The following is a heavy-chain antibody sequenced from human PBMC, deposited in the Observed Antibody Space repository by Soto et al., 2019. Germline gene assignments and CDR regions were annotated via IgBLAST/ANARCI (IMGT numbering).Heavy chain of an antibody. V-gene: IGHV3-11*06. J-gene: IGHJ5*02. CDR2: ITSSSVQT. D-gene: IGHD6-13*01. CDR3: ASLVRQHLPPLGP. Sequence: QVHLVESGGGLVKPGGSLRLSCAASGFTFSDSYMSWIRQAPGKGLEWVSWITSSSVQTRYADSVKGRFTISRDNAKNSPYLQMNSLRPEDTAVYYCASLVRQHLPPLGPWGQGTLVIVSS. CDR1: GFTFSDSY.